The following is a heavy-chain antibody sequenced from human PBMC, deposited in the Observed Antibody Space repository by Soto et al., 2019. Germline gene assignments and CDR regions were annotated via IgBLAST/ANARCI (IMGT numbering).Heavy chain of an antibody. D-gene: IGHD2-2*01. J-gene: IGHJ6*02. V-gene: IGHV3-23*01. Sequence: GGSLRLSCAGSGFMFSSFAMTWVRQAPGKGLEWVSTTRSNGEHTYYADSVKGRFTVSRDNSKNTLFLEMSSLRAEDSAIYYCAKDSKSVSVSAARVYGMDVWGQGTTVTVSS. CDR1: GFMFSSFA. CDR2: TRSNGEHT. CDR3: AKDSKSVSVSAARVYGMDV.